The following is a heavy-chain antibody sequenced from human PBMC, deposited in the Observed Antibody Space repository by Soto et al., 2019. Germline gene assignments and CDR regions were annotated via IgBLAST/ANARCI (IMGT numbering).Heavy chain of an antibody. CDR2: INPNSGGT. V-gene: IGHV1-2*04. Sequence: ASVKVSCKASGYTFTGYYMHWVRQAPGQGLEWMGWINPNSGGTNYAQKFQGWVTMTRDTSISTAYMELSRLRSDDTAVYYCAREGGGEYSGYDWDRSVYFDYWGQGTLVTVSS. J-gene: IGHJ4*02. D-gene: IGHD5-12*01. CDR1: GYTFTGYY. CDR3: AREGGGEYSGYDWDRSVYFDY.